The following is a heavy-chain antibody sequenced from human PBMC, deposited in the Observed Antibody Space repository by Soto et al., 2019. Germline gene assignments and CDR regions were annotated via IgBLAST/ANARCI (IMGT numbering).Heavy chain of an antibody. J-gene: IGHJ6*02. CDR1: GFTFSNAW. D-gene: IGHD3-3*01. V-gene: IGHV3-15*01. CDR3: TTDPLYDLEGMDV. CDR2: IKSKTDGGTT. Sequence: PXGSLRLSCSASGFTFSNAWMSWVRQAPGKGLEWVGRIKSKTDGGTTDYAAPVKGRFTISRDDSKNTLYLQMNSLKTEDTAVYYCTTDPLYDLEGMDVWGQGTTVTVSS.